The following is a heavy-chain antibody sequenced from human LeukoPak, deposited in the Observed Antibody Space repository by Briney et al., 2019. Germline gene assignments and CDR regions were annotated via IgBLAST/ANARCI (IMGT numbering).Heavy chain of an antibody. Sequence: SETLSLTCTVSGDSIISSRYYWGWVRQPPGKGLEWIASIRYSGNTFYNPSFKSRVTISVDTSNNQLSPRLSSVTAADAAVYYCARLRDGRWLLEYWGQGTLVTVSS. J-gene: IGHJ4*02. V-gene: IGHV4-39*01. CDR2: IRYSGNT. CDR3: ARLRDGRWLLEY. CDR1: GDSIISSRYY. D-gene: IGHD4-23*01.